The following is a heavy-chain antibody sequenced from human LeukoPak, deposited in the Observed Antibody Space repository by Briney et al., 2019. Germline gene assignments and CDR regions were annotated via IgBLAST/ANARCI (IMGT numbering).Heavy chain of an antibody. D-gene: IGHD1-26*01. Sequence: GGSLRLSCGASGFIFDAHDMHWVRQAPGKGLEWVAFIRSDGYHTYYADSVKGRFTITRDNSKNTLYLQMNSLRLEDMALYYCAKPSGSGVDYWGRGTRVTVSS. CDR2: IRSDGYHT. J-gene: IGHJ4*02. V-gene: IGHV3-30*02. CDR3: AKPSGSGVDY. CDR1: GFIFDAHD.